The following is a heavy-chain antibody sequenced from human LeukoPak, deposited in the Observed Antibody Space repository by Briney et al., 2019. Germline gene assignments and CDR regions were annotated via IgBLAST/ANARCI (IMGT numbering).Heavy chain of an antibody. Sequence: SGGSLRLSCAASGSTLSTYDMHWVRQGPGEGQEWVAAVGTSGHTFYPDSVKGRFTVSRDNSKNTLYLQMNTLRAEDTAVYYCARVLAAAGFPYYYYYYMDVWGKGTTVTVSS. D-gene: IGHD6-13*01. V-gene: IGHV3-13*01. CDR2: VGTSGHT. CDR1: GSTLSTYD. J-gene: IGHJ6*03. CDR3: ARVLAAAGFPYYYYYYMDV.